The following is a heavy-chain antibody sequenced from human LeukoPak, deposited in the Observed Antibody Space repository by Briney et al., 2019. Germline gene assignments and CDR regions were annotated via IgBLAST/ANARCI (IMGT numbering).Heavy chain of an antibody. V-gene: IGHV3-43*02. J-gene: IGHJ4*02. CDR2: ISADGGST. CDR1: GLNFYDSA. CDR3: AKESGKFDY. Sequence: GGSLRLSCVASGLNFYDSAMHWVRQAPGKGLEWVSLISADGGSTFSADSVKGRFSISRDNSKNPLYLQMNSLRSEDTAMYYCAKESGKFDYWGQGTLVAVSS.